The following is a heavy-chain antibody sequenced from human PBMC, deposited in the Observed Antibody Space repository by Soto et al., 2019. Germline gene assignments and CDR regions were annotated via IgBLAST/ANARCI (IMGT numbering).Heavy chain of an antibody. J-gene: IGHJ4*02. D-gene: IGHD3-10*01. Sequence: XGSLRLSCAASGFNYSSYSMNWVRQAPGKGLEWVSSISSSSSYIYYADSVKGRFTISRDNAKNSLYLQMNSLRAEDTAVYYCAREGMVRGVIIDWGQGNLVTVSS. CDR1: GFNYSSYS. V-gene: IGHV3-21*01. CDR3: AREGMVRGVIID. CDR2: ISSSSSYI.